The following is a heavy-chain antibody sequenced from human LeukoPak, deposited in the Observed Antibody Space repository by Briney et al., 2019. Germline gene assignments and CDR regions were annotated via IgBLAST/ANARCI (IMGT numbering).Heavy chain of an antibody. Sequence: GVALKSYSKGSAYSFTSYCIRWVRQVPRKGLGWMGFILPGDSVTRYSTYFQGQVTISGDKSINTAYLQWSSRKASDTAMYYCARHYHWYEGAYYYGIDVCGQGNTFTVSS. CDR3: ARHYHWYEGAYYYGIDV. CDR2: ILPGDSVT. V-gene: IGHV5-51*01. J-gene: IGHJ6*02. CDR1: AYSFTSYC. D-gene: IGHD1-1*01.